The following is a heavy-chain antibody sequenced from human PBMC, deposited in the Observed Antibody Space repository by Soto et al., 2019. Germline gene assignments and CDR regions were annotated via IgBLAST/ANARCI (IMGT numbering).Heavy chain of an antibody. V-gene: IGHV5-51*01. CDR2: IHPGDSDT. CDR3: ARPVSSFPYYNYAMDV. CDR1: GYTFTDYW. D-gene: IGHD2-2*01. J-gene: IGHJ6*02. Sequence: GESLKISCKGSGYTFTDYWIGWVRQLPGKGLEWMGIIHPGDSDTRYSPSFQGHVTITVDKSTSTAYLQWNTLKASDTAMYYCARPVSSFPYYNYAMDVWGQGTTVTVSS.